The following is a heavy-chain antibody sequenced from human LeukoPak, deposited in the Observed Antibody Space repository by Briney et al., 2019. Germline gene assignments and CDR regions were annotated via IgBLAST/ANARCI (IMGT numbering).Heavy chain of an antibody. CDR2: ISGSGGST. Sequence: PGGSLRLSCAASGFTFDDYGMSWVRQAPGKGLEWVSVISGSGGSTYYADSVKGRFTISRDNSKNTLYLQMNSLRAEDTAVYYCANPIHGGVVVVPAPMDVWGKGTTVTVSS. V-gene: IGHV3-23*01. CDR1: GFTFDDYG. CDR3: ANPIHGGVVVVPAPMDV. J-gene: IGHJ6*04. D-gene: IGHD2-2*01.